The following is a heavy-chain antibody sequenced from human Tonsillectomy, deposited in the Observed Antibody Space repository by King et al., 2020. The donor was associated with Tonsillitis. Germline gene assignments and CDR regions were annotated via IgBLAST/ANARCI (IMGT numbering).Heavy chain of an antibody. V-gene: IGHV3-23*04. Sequence: VQLVQSGRGLIQPGGSLRLSCAASGFTFSSYAMSWVRQAPGKGLEWVSVISGSGGSTYYADSGKGRFTISRDNSKNTLYLQMNSLRAEDTAVYYCAKDFSYDFWSGYYGDAFDIWGQGTMVTVSS. CDR3: AKDFSYDFWSGYYGDAFDI. CDR1: GFTFSSYA. CDR2: ISGSGGST. D-gene: IGHD3-3*01. J-gene: IGHJ3*02.